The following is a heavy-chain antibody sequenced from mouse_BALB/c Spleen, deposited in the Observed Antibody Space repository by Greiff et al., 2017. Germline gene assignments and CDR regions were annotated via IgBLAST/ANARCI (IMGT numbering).Heavy chain of an antibody. J-gene: IGHJ2*01. Sequence: EVQLQQSGPELVKPGASVKIPCKASGYTFTDYNMDWVKQSHGKSLEWIGDINPNNGGTIYNQKFKGKATLTVDKSSSTAYMELRSLTSEDTAVYYCAREGTYYRYDGCFDYWGQGTTLTVSS. CDR3: AREGTYYRYDGCFDY. V-gene: IGHV1-18*01. CDR1: GYTFTDYN. D-gene: IGHD2-14*01. CDR2: INPNNGGT.